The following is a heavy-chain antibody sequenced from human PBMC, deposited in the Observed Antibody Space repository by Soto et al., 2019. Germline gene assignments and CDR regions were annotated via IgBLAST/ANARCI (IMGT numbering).Heavy chain of an antibody. V-gene: IGHV1-8*01. D-gene: IGHD3-3*01. CDR1: GYTFTSYD. Sequence: QVQLVQSGAEVKKPGASVKVSCKASGYTFTSYDINWVRQATGQGLEWMGWMNPNSGNTGYAQKFQGRVTMTRNTSISTAYMELSSLRSEDTAVYYCARGEFLEWLLYGVYYYYGMDVWGQGTTVTVSS. CDR3: ARGEFLEWLLYGVYYYYGMDV. J-gene: IGHJ6*02. CDR2: MNPNSGNT.